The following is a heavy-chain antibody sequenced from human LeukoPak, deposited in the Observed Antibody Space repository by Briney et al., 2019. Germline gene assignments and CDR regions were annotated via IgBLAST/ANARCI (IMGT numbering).Heavy chain of an antibody. J-gene: IGHJ6*03. V-gene: IGHV3-48*01. CDR2: ISSSSSTI. CDR3: ASNGGYYYYMDV. D-gene: IGHD3-10*01. Sequence: GGSLRLSCAASGFTFSSYSMNWVRQAPGKGLEWVSYISSSSSTIYYADSVKGRFTISRDNAKNSLYLQMNSLRAEDTAVYYCASNGGYYYYMDVWGKGTTVTVSS. CDR1: GFTFSSYS.